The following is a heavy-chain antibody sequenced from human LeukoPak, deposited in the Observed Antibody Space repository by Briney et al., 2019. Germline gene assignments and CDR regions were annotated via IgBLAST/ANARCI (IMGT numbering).Heavy chain of an antibody. V-gene: IGHV3-11*04. CDR1: GFTFSDYY. J-gene: IGHJ6*03. CDR2: ISSSGSTI. D-gene: IGHD3-3*01. Sequence: GGSLRLSCAASGFTFSDYYMSWIRQAPGKGLEWVSYISSSGSTIYYADSVKGRFTISRDNAKNSLYLQMNSLRAEDTAVYYCARAGYDFWSGYLLHHYYYYMDVWGKGTTVTVSS. CDR3: ARAGYDFWSGYLLHHYYYYMDV.